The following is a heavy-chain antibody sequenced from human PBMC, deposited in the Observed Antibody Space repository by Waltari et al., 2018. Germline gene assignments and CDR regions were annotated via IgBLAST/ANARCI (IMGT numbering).Heavy chain of an antibody. CDR3: AKMELTGIVSY. J-gene: IGHJ4*02. CDR1: GFTFSSYA. D-gene: IGHD1-26*01. Sequence: EVQLLESGGGLVQPGGSLRLSCAASGFTFSSYAMSWVRQAPGKGRDGCSAISGSGGSTYYADSVKGRFTISRDNSKNTLYLQMNSLRAEDTAVYYCAKMELTGIVSYWGQGTLVTVSS. CDR2: ISGSGGST. V-gene: IGHV3-23*01.